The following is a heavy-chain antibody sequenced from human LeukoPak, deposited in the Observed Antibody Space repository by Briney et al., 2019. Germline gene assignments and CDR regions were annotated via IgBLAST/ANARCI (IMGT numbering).Heavy chain of an antibody. D-gene: IGHD2-15*01. J-gene: IGHJ6*03. CDR2: IYYSGST. V-gene: IGHV4-39*01. CDR1: GGSISSSSYY. CDR3: ARLGYCSGVSFYEFLYYYYYMDV. Sequence: PSETLSLTCTVSGGSISSSSYYWGWIRQPPGKGLEWIGSIYYSGSTYYNPSLKSRVTVSVDTSKNQFSLKLSSVTAADTAVYYCARLGYCSGVSFYEFLYYYYYMDVWGKGTTVTVSS.